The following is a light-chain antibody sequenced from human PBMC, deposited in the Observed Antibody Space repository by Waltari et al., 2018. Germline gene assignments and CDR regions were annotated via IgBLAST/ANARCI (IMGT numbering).Light chain of an antibody. CDR3: QNHERLPAM. V-gene: IGKV3-20*01. CDR2: AES. J-gene: IGKJ1*01. CDR1: QSISSY. Sequence: EIVLPQSPGTLSLSPGERATLACRASQSISSYLAWYQQKPGQAPRRLIYAESSRATGIPDRFSGSWSVTDFSLTISRLEPEDFAVYYCQNHERLPAMFGQGTKVEIK.